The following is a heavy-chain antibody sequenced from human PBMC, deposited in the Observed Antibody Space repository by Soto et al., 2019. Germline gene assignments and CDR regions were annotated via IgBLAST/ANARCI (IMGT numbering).Heavy chain of an antibody. CDR2: TIPILGTA. J-gene: IGHJ4*02. Sequence: QVHLVQSGAEVRKPGSSVKVSCQASGGTLSSSAVSWVRQAPGKGLEWVGGTIPILGTAHYAQQFQGRVTFTVDDSTNTAYMELSSLRSADTAMYSCARGESSDTGDDVWGQGTLVTVSS. D-gene: IGHD3-22*01. CDR3: ARGESSDTGDDV. V-gene: IGHV1-69*01. CDR1: GGTLSSSA.